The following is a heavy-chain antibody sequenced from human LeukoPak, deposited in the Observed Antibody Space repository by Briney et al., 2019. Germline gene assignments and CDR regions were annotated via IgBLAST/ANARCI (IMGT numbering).Heavy chain of an antibody. J-gene: IGHJ4*02. CDR2: IKQDGSAK. D-gene: IGHD1-1*01. CDR3: AGCAGNSCYFDY. Sequence: PGGSLRLSCAASRFSFISYWMSWVRQAPGKGLEWVANIKQDGSAKNYVDSVKGRFTISRDNAKDSLYLQLNGLRAEDTAVYYCAGCAGNSCYFDYWGQGTLVIVSS. CDR1: RFSFISYW. V-gene: IGHV3-7*01.